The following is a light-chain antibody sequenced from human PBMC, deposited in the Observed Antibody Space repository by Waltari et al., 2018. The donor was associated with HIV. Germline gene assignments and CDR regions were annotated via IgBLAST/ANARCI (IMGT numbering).Light chain of an antibody. V-gene: IGLV1-44*01. CDR1: SSNIGDNT. J-gene: IGLJ3*02. CDR2: SSN. Sequence: QSALTQPPSASGTPGQRVTIFCSGSSSNIGDNTVNWYQVHPGTAPKLLIYSSNQRPSGVPDRFSGSRSGTSASLAISGLQSEDEADYYCATWDDSLNGHLFGGGTKLTVL. CDR3: ATWDDSLNGHL.